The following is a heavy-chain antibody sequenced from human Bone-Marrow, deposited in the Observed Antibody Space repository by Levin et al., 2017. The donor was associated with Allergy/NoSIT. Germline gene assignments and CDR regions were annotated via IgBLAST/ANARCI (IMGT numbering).Heavy chain of an antibody. Sequence: SQTLSLTCTVSGASISTINYYWGWFRQPPGKGLEWIGSIYYSESTYYTPSLKSRVTISVDTSKNQFSLKVRSVTAADTAVYYCGRHADLNDYGGEKYRGDMDVWGQGTTVTVSS. D-gene: IGHD4-23*01. J-gene: IGHJ6*02. CDR1: GASISTINYY. CDR2: IYYSEST. V-gene: IGHV4-39*01. CDR3: GRHADLNDYGGEKYRGDMDV.